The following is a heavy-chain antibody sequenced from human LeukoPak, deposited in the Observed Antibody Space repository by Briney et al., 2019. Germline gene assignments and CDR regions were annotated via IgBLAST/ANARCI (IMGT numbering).Heavy chain of an antibody. CDR2: FDNSGST. V-gene: IGHV4-4*08. CDR3: ARGLFQWPARIDY. D-gene: IGHD6-19*01. Sequence: ETLSLTCTVSGGSISSYCWSWIRQPPGKGLEWIGFFDNSGSTNYNPSLKSRVTISVDTSKNQVSLKLNSVTAADTAVYYCARGLFQWPARIDYWGRGTLATVSS. J-gene: IGHJ4*02. CDR1: GGSISSYC.